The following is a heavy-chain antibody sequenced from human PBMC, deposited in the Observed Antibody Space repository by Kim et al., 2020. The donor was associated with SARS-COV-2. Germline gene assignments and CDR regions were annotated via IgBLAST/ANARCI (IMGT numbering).Heavy chain of an antibody. CDR3: ASPGAAADPYYFDY. CDR2: IYYSGST. V-gene: IGHV4-39*01. CDR1: GGSISSSSYY. D-gene: IGHD6-13*01. J-gene: IGHJ4*02. Sequence: SETLSLTCTVSGGSISSSSYYWGWIRQPPGKGLEWIGSIYYSGSTYYNPSLKIRVTISVDTSQNQFSLKLSSVTAADTAVYYCASPGAAADPYYFDYWGQGTLVTVSS.